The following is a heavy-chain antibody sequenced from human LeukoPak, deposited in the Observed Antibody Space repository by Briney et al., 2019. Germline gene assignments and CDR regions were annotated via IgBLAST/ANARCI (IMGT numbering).Heavy chain of an antibody. Sequence: GGSLRLSCAASGFTFTSYAMSWVRQAPGKGLEWVSDISGSGGITYYADSVKGRFTISRDNAQNSLYLQMNSLRAEDTAVYYCARADYWGQGTLVTVSS. CDR1: GFTFTSYA. CDR3: ARADY. J-gene: IGHJ4*02. CDR2: ISGSGGIT. V-gene: IGHV3-23*01.